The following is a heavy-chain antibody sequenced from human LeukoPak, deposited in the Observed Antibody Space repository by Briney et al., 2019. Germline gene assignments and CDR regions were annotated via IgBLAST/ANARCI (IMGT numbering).Heavy chain of an antibody. V-gene: IGHV3-30*18. CDR2: ISYDGSNI. CDR1: GFTFRSHG. Sequence: PGGSLRLSCAASGFTFRSHGMHWVRQAPGKGLEWVAVISYDGSNIYYADSVRGRFTISRDNSKNTLYLQMNSLRAEDTAVYYCAKDRSSSWSFDYWGQGTLVTVSS. D-gene: IGHD6-13*01. CDR3: AKDRSSSWSFDY. J-gene: IGHJ4*02.